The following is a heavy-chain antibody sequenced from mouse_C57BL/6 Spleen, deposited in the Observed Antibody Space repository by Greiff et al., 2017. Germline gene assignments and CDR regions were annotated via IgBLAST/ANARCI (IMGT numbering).Heavy chain of an antibody. J-gene: IGHJ4*01. CDR1: GFTFSSYA. Sequence: EVHLVESGEGLVKPGGSLKLSCAASGFTFSSYAMSWVRQTPEKRLAWVAYISSGGDYIYYADTVKGRFTISRDNTRNTLDLQMSSLKSDDTAMYYYTRDAAFAWGYWGQGTSVTVSS. V-gene: IGHV5-9-1*02. CDR3: TRDAAFAWGY. CDR2: ISSGGDYI.